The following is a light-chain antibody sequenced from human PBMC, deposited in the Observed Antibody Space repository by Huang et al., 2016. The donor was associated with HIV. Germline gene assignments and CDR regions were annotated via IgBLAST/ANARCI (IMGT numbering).Light chain of an antibody. CDR1: QDVADAY. Sequence: EIVLTQSPGSLSLSPGDRATLSCRASQDVADAYVGWYQHIPGQSPRLLIYGASRRAPGIPDRFSGSGFSTDFNLTISRLEPEDFAVYYCQQCGDSTWTFGQGTKVEVK. J-gene: IGKJ1*01. CDR2: GAS. V-gene: IGKV3-20*01. CDR3: QQCGDSTWT.